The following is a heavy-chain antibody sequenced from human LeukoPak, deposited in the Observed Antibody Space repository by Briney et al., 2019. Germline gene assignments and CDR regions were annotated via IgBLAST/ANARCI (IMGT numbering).Heavy chain of an antibody. CDR1: GGSISSGDYY. CDR2: IYYSGST. J-gene: IGHJ3*02. D-gene: IGHD3-22*01. CDR3: ARGSTMIGGSDAFDI. V-gene: IGHV4-30-4*08. Sequence: PSETLSLTCTVSGGSISSGDYYWSWIRQPPGKGLEWIGYIYYSGSTYYNPSLKSRVTISVDTSKNQFSLKLSSVTAADTAVYYCARGSTMIGGSDAFDIWGQGTTVTVSS.